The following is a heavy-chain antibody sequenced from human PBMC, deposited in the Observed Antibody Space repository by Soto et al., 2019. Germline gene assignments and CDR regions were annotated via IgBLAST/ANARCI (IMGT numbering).Heavy chain of an antibody. J-gene: IGHJ1*01. CDR2: IIPIFGTA. CDR3: ARDNHDYGDHGYFQH. V-gene: IGHV1-69*01. Sequence: QVQLVQSGAEVKKPGSSMKVSCKASGGTFSSYAISWVRQAPGQGLEWMGGIIPIFGTANYAQKFQGRVTITADESTSTAYMELSSLRSEDTAVYYCARDNHDYGDHGYFQHWGQGTLVTVSS. CDR1: GGTFSSYA. D-gene: IGHD4-17*01.